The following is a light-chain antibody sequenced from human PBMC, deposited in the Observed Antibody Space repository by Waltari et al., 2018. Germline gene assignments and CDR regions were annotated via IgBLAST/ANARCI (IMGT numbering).Light chain of an antibody. CDR3: SSYMDSSTLEL. Sequence: QSALTQPASVSGSPGQSITISCTGTSSDIGGYNYVSWYQQVPGKAPKLLLYDVRNRPSGVSGRVAGSKSGNTASLTISGRQAEDEADYFCSSYMDSSTLELFGGGTSLTVL. CDR1: SSDIGGYNY. J-gene: IGLJ2*01. V-gene: IGLV2-14*03. CDR2: DVR.